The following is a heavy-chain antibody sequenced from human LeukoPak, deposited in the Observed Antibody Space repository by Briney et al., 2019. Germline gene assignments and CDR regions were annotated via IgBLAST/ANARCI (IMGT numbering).Heavy chain of an antibody. CDR3: ARALWFGEHYYFDY. CDR2: IYYSGST. D-gene: IGHD3-10*01. CDR1: GGSISSSSYY. Sequence: SETLSLTCTVSGGSISSSSYYWGWIRQPPGKGLEWIGSIYYSGSTYYNPSLKSRVTISVDTSKNQFSLKLSSVTAADTAVYYCARALWFGEHYYFDYWGQGTLVTVSS. J-gene: IGHJ4*02. V-gene: IGHV4-39*07.